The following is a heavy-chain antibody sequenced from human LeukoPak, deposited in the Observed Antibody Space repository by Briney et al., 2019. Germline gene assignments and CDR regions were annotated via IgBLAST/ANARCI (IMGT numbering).Heavy chain of an antibody. D-gene: IGHD6-13*01. J-gene: IGHJ4*02. CDR1: GFTFSDYS. CDR2: ISSRSSST. Sequence: GGSLRLSCAASGFTFSDYSMNWVRQGPGKGLEWVSSISSRSSSTSYIASVKGRFTISRDNAKNSLYLQMNRLRAEDTAVYYCAKDRRPFSIAAAGYYFDYWGQGTLVTVSS. V-gene: IGHV3-21*01. CDR3: AKDRRPFSIAAAGYYFDY.